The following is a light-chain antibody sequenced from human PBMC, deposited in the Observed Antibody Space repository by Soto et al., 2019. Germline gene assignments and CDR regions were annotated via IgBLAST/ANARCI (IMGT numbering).Light chain of an antibody. CDR2: EVS. V-gene: IGLV2-14*01. Sequence: QSVLTQPASVSGSPGQSITISCTGNSSDVGGYNYVSWYQQHPGKAPKLMISEVSNRPSGVSNRFSGSRAGNTASLTISGLQADDEADYYCSSYTSSTSYVFGTGTKLTVL. J-gene: IGLJ1*01. CDR3: SSYTSSTSYV. CDR1: SSDVGGYNY.